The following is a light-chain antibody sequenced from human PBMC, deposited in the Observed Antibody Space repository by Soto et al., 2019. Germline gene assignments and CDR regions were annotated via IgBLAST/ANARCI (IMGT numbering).Light chain of an antibody. V-gene: IGLV4-69*01. Sequence: QPVLTQSPSASASLGASVKLTCTLSSGHSSYAIAWHQQQPEKGPRYLMKVNSDGSHNKGDGIPDRFSGSSSGAERYLTISSRQSEDEADYYGQTWDTGIRVVFGGGTKLTVL. CDR2: VNSDGSH. CDR3: QTWDTGIRVV. CDR1: SGHSSYA. J-gene: IGLJ2*01.